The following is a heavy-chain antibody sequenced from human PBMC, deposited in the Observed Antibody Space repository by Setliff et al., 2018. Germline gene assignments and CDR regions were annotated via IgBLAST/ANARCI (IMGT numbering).Heavy chain of an antibody. D-gene: IGHD3-3*01. J-gene: IGHJ6*03. Sequence: GGSLRLSCVASGFTFSSYGMPWVRQAPGKGLEWVSYISSISSSTIYYADSVKGRFTVSRDNAKNSLYLQMNSLRGEDTAVYYCARSYNFWSGPALDVWGKGTTVT. V-gene: IGHV3-48*01. CDR2: ISSISSSTI. CDR3: ARSYNFWSGPALDV. CDR1: GFTFSSYG.